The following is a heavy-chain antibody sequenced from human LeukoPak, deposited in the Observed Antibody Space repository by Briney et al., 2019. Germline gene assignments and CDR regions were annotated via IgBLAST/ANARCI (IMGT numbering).Heavy chain of an antibody. Sequence: SETLSLTCSVSGGSMSHSYWSWIRQPPGKGLEWLGYIYFTGTSKPNPSLKSPVTISLDTSKNQLSLRLTSVTAADTAVYYCARRRQITYYSPYAFDIWGQGTKVTVSA. J-gene: IGHJ3*02. V-gene: IGHV4-59*08. CDR2: IYFTGTS. D-gene: IGHD2/OR15-2a*01. CDR1: GGSMSHSY. CDR3: ARRRQITYYSPYAFDI.